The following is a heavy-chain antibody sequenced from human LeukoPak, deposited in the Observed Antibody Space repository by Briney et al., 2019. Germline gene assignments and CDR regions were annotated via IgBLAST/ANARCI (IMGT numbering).Heavy chain of an antibody. V-gene: IGHV4-61*02. CDR1: GGSISSGSYY. CDR3: ARDREVGATGYYFDY. D-gene: IGHD1-26*01. CDR2: IYASGST. J-gene: IGHJ4*01. Sequence: SQTLSLTCTVSGGSISSGSYYWSWIRQPAGKGLEWIGRIYASGSTTYNSSLKSRVTISLDTSKNHFSLRLSSVTAADTAVYYCARDREVGATGYYFDYWGQGTLVTVSS.